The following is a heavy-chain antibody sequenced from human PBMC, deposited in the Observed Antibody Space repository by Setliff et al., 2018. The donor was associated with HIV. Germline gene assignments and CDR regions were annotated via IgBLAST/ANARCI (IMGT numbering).Heavy chain of an antibody. V-gene: IGHV6-1*01. Sequence: PSQTLSLTCAISGDSVSSNNAACNWIRQSPLRGLAWLGGPYFRSKWYFDYAVSVRSRIIITSDPSKNQFSLKLSSVTAADTAVYYCARAVPSYYYGSGRISPSFDYWGQGTLVTVSS. CDR2: PYFRSKWYF. CDR1: GDSVSSNNAA. D-gene: IGHD3-10*01. CDR3: ARAVPSYYYGSGRISPSFDY. J-gene: IGHJ4*02.